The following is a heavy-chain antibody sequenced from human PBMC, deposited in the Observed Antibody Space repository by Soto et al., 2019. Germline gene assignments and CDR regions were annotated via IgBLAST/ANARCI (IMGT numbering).Heavy chain of an antibody. CDR1: GYTFTSYG. Sequence: QVQLVQSGGEVKKPGASVKLSCTASGYTFTSYGISWVRQAPGQGLEWMGWISAYNGKTNYAQNVQGRVTMTTDTSTRTAYMDLRSLRSDDTAVYYCAIGGDVNYCLGMDVWGQGTTVTVS. D-gene: IGHD1-7*01. CDR3: AIGGDVNYCLGMDV. CDR2: ISAYNGKT. V-gene: IGHV1-18*01. J-gene: IGHJ6*02.